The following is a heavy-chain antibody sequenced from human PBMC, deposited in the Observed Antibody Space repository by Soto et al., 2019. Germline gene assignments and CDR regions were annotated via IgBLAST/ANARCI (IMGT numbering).Heavy chain of an antibody. CDR1: GFTFSRYG. J-gene: IGHJ5*02. V-gene: IGHV3-33*01. D-gene: IGHD3-10*01. CDR3: SRDRRDERGNWFDP. Sequence: QVQLVQSGGGVAQPGTSLRLSCAASGFTFSRYGMHWVRQAPGKGLEWVAMIWYAGSHKNYGYPVKSRFTISRDNPKNPRFLLMDSLRVRDPALYYCSRDRRDERGNWFDPRVQGIMVTFS. CDR2: IWYAGSHK.